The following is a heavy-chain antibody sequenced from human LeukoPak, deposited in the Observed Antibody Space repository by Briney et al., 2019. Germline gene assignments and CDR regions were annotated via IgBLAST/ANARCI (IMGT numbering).Heavy chain of an antibody. CDR1: GGTFSSYA. V-gene: IGHV1-69*01. Sequence: SVKVSCKASGGTFSSYAISWVRQAPGQGLEWMGGIIPIFGTANYAQKFQGRVTITADDSTSTAYMELSSLRSEDTALYYCARVGSAGALRAFDIWGQGTMVTVSS. J-gene: IGHJ3*02. CDR3: ARVGSAGALRAFDI. CDR2: IIPIFGTA. D-gene: IGHD6-19*01.